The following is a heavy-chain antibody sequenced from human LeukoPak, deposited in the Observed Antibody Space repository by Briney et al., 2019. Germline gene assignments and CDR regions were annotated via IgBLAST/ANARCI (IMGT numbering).Heavy chain of an antibody. V-gene: IGHV4-39*01. CDR2: IYYSEST. CDR3: ARLYYDSSGYYQICYFDY. D-gene: IGHD3-22*01. Sequence: AETLSLTCTVSGGSISSSSYYWGWIRQPPGKGLEWIGSIYYSESTYYNPSLKSRVTTSVDTSKNQFSLNLSSVTAADTAVYYCARLYYDSSGYYQICYFDYWGQGTLVTVSS. CDR1: GGSISSSSYY. J-gene: IGHJ4*02.